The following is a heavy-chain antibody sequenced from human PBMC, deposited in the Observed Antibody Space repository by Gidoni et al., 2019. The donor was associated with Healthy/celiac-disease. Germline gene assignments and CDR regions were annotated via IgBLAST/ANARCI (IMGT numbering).Heavy chain of an antibody. V-gene: IGHV1-8*01. J-gene: IGHJ1*01. D-gene: IGHD2-15*01. CDR2: MTPDSGNK. Sequence: QVQLVQSGAEVTKPGASVHVSGKASGYTFPSYDSNWVRQATGQGLEWMGWMTPDSGNKGYAQKFQGRVTMTRNTSISTAYMELSSLRSEDTAVYYCARGAFGYCSGGSCYSDFQHWGQGTLVTVSS. CDR3: ARGAFGYCSGGSCYSDFQH. CDR1: GYTFPSYD.